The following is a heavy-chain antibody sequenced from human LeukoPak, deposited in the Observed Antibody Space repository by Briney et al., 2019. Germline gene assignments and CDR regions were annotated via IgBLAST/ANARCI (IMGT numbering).Heavy chain of an antibody. Sequence: GGSLRLSCAASGFTFSSYAMSWVRQAPGKGLEWVAFIRYDGSSKYYAESVKGRFTISRDNSKNMLYLQMDSLRPEDTAVYYCAKVGCSGSSCNSRIDYWGQGTLVTVSS. CDR2: IRYDGSSK. CDR3: AKVGCSGSSCNSRIDY. CDR1: GFTFSSYA. V-gene: IGHV3-30*02. J-gene: IGHJ4*02. D-gene: IGHD2-15*01.